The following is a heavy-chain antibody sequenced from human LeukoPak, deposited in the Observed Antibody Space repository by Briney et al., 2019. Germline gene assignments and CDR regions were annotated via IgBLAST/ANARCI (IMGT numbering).Heavy chain of an antibody. CDR1: GYTFTGHY. J-gene: IGHJ4*02. V-gene: IGHV1-2*02. D-gene: IGHD3-10*01. CDR3: ARDRSVGTTLRGVIGY. CDR2: INPNSGGT. Sequence: GSVTVSCKASGYTFTGHYIHWVRQAPGQGPEWMGWINPNSGGTNYAQKFQGRVTMTRDTSIRTAYMELSRLRSDDTAVYYCARDRSVGTTLRGVIGYWGQGTLVTVSS.